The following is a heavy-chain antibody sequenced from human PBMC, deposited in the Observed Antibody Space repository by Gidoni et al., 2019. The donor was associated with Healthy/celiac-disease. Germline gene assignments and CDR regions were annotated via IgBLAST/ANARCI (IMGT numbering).Heavy chain of an antibody. CDR3: AKDIWEDYYDSSGYEWGGAFDI. V-gene: IGHV3-9*01. J-gene: IGHJ3*02. CDR1: GFTFDDYA. D-gene: IGHD3-22*01. CDR2: ISWNSGSI. Sequence: EVQLVESGGGLVQPGRSLRLSCAASGFTFDDYAMHWVRQAPGKGLEWVSGISWNSGSIGYADSVKGRFTISRDNAKNSLYLQMNSLRAEDTALYYCAKDIWEDYYDSSGYEWGGAFDIWGQGTMVTVSS.